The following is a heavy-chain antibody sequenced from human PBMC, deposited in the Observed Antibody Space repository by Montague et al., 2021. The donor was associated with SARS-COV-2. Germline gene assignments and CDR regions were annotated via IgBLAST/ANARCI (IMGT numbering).Heavy chain of an antibody. J-gene: IGHJ6*03. D-gene: IGHD3-10*01. CDR2: IYYSGST. CDR3: ARLRDGVVPSPILGVGPYYSYYYMDV. Sequence: SETLSLTCTVSGGSISSSSYYWGWIRQPPGKGLEWIGSIYYSGSTYYNPSLKSRVTISVDTPKNQFSLKLSSVTAADTAVYYCARLRDGVVPSPILGVGPYYSYYYMDVWGRGTTVTVSS. V-gene: IGHV4-39*01. CDR1: GGSISSSSYY.